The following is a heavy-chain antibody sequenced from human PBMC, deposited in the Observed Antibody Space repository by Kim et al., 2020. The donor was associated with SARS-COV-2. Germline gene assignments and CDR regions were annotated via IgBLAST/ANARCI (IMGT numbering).Heavy chain of an antibody. D-gene: IGHD2-21*02. CDR1: GGSISSSSYY. CDR2: IYYSGST. CDR3: ARLVVVTAMGFDP. J-gene: IGHJ5*02. V-gene: IGHV4-39*07. Sequence: SETLSLTCTVSGGSISSSSYYWGWIRQPPGKGLEWIGSIYYSGSTYYNPSLKSRVTISVDTSKNQFSLKLSSVTAADTAVYYCARLVVVTAMGFDPWGQGTLVTVSS.